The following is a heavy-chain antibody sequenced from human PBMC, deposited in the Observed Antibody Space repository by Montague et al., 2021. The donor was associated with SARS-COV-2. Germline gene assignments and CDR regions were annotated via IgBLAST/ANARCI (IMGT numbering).Heavy chain of an antibody. J-gene: IGHJ5*02. CDR1: NGSINSYY. V-gene: IGHV4-59*01. CDR3: WSEGLHNWFDP. CDR2: IYYRGST. Sequence: SETLSLTCTVSNGSINSYYWSWVRQPPGKRLEWIGYIYYRGSTNYNPSLESRVTMSIDTSKNQFSLKLRSVTAADTAVYFCWSEGLHNWFDPWGQGTLVIVSS.